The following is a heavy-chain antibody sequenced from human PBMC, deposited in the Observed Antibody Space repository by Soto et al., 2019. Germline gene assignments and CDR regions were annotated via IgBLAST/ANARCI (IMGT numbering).Heavy chain of an antibody. CDR2: ISYDGSNK. V-gene: IGHV3-30*18. Sequence: QVQLVESGGGVVQPGRSLRLSCAASGFTFSSYGMHWVRHAPGKGLEWVAVISYDGSNKYYADSVKGRFTISRDNSKNTLYLQMNSLRAEDTAVYYCAKGSYYDFSYGMDVWGQGTTVTVSS. D-gene: IGHD3-3*01. CDR3: AKGSYYDFSYGMDV. J-gene: IGHJ6*02. CDR1: GFTFSSYG.